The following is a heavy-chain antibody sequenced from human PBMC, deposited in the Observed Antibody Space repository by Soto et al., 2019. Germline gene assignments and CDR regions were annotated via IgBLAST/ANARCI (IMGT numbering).Heavy chain of an antibody. CDR2: ISYDGSNK. V-gene: IGHV3-30*18. D-gene: IGHD6-13*01. CDR3: AKESWPYSSSWFDY. CDR1: GFTFSSYG. Sequence: QVQLVESGGGVVQPGRSLRLSCAASGFTFSSYGMHRVRQAPGKGLEWVAVISYDGSNKYYADSVKGRFTISRDNSKNTLYLQMNSLRAEDTAVYYCAKESWPYSSSWFDYWGQGTLVTVSS. J-gene: IGHJ4*02.